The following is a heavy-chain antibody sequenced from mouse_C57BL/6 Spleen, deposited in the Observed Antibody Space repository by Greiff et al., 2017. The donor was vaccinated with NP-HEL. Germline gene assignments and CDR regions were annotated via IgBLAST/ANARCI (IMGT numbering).Heavy chain of an antibody. CDR1: GYTFTGYW. CDR3: ARKGHPVAFYFDY. V-gene: IGHV1-9*01. CDR2: ILPGSGST. D-gene: IGHD3-3*01. J-gene: IGHJ2*01. Sequence: VQLQQSGAELMKPGASVKLSCKVTGYTFTGYWIEWVKQRPGHGLEWIGEILPGSGSTNYNEKFKGKATFTADTSSNTAYMQLSSLTTEDSAIYYCARKGHPVAFYFDYWGQGTTLTVSS.